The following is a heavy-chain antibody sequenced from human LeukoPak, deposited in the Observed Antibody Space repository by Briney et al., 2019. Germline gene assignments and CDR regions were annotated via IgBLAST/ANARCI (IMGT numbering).Heavy chain of an antibody. D-gene: IGHD1-26*01. CDR3: ARGAGSYYLAAFDI. V-gene: IGHV1-2*02. CDR2: INPNSGGT. J-gene: IGHJ3*02. Sequence: APVKVSCKASGYTFTGYYMHWVRQAPGQGLEWMGWINPNSGGTNYAQKFQGRVTMTRDTSISTAYMELSRLRSDDTAVYYCARGAGSYYLAAFDIWGQGTMVTVSS. CDR1: GYTFTGYY.